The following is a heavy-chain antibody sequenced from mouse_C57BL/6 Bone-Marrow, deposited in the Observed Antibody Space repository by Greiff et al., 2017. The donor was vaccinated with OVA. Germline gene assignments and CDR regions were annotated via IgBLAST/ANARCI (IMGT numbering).Heavy chain of an antibody. V-gene: IGHV1-63*01. CDR2: IDPGGGYT. Sequence: VQLQQSGAELVRPGTSVKMSCKASGYTFTNYWIGWAKQRPGHGLEWIGDIDPGGGYTNYNEKFKGKATLTVDKSSSTAYMQLSSLPSEDSAIYSCARYYHYYALDYWGQGTSVTVSS. CDR1: GYTFTNYW. J-gene: IGHJ4*01. CDR3: ARYYHYYALDY. D-gene: IGHD1-1*01.